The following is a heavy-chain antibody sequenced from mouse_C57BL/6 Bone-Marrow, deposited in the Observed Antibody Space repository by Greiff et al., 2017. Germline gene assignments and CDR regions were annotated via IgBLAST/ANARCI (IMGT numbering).Heavy chain of an antibody. CDR3: ATPYYGSSLYAMDY. D-gene: IGHD1-1*01. V-gene: IGHV1-81*01. CDR2: IYPRSGNT. CDR1: GYTFTSYG. Sequence: LQESGAELARPGASVKLSCKASGYTFTSYGISWVKQRTGQGLEWIGEIYPRSGNTYYNEKFKGKATLTADKSSSTAYMELRSLTSEDSAVYFCATPYYGSSLYAMDYWGQGTSVTVSS. J-gene: IGHJ4*01.